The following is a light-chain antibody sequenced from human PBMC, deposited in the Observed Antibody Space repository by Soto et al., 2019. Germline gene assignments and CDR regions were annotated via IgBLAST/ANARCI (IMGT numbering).Light chain of an antibody. J-gene: IGLJ1*01. CDR3: CSYAATNTFV. CDR2: DVN. CDR1: NSDIGDYSY. Sequence: QSVLTQPRSVSGSPGQSVTASCTGSNSDIGDYSYVSWYQKHPDKAPRLMIFDVNKRPSGVPERFSGSKSGNTASLTISGLQAEDEADYYCCSYAATNTFVFGTGTKVTVL. V-gene: IGLV2-11*01.